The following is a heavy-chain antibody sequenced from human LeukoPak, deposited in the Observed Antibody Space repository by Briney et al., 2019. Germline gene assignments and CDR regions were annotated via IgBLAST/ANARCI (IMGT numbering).Heavy chain of an antibody. CDR1: GFTFSSYS. Sequence: GGSLRLSCAASGFTFSSYSMNWVRQAPGKGLEWVSYISSSSTIYYADSVKGRFTISRDNAKNSLYLQMNSLRAEDTAVYYCARDVDAGDYWGQGTLVTVSS. V-gene: IGHV3-48*01. CDR3: ARDVDAGDY. J-gene: IGHJ4*02. D-gene: IGHD2-21*01. CDR2: ISSSSTI.